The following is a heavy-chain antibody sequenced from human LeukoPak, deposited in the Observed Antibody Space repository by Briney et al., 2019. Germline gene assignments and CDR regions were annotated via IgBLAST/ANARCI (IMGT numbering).Heavy chain of an antibody. Sequence: GGSLILSCAASGFTFSDYYMSWIRQAPGKGLEGVSYISSSGSTIYYADSVKGRFTISRDNAKNSLYLQMNSLRAEDTAVYYCARAGAYCGGDCYYAFDIWGQGTMVTVSS. CDR1: GFTFSDYY. CDR2: ISSSGSTI. CDR3: ARAGAYCGGDCYYAFDI. J-gene: IGHJ3*02. V-gene: IGHV3-11*01. D-gene: IGHD2-21*02.